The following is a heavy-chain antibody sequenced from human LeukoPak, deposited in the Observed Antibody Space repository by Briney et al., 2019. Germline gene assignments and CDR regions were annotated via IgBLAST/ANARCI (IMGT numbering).Heavy chain of an antibody. CDR2: MNPNSGNT. V-gene: IGHV1-8*01. CDR3: ARAHQGSGSPSTGFDY. CDR1: VYTFTSYD. D-gene: IGHD3-10*01. J-gene: IGHJ4*02. Sequence: GASVTVSCKASVYTFTSYDINWVRQATGQGLEWMGWMNPNSGNTGYAQKFQGRVTMTRNTSISTAYMELSSLRSEDTAVYYCARAHQGSGSPSTGFDYWGQGTLVTVSS.